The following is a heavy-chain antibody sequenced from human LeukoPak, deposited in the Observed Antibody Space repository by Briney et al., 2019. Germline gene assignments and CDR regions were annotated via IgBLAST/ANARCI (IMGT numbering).Heavy chain of an antibody. D-gene: IGHD3-22*01. CDR2: IIPIFGTA. CDR3: ARGDSSGYSY. Sequence: SVKVSCKASGGTFSSYAISWVRQAPGQGLEWMGRIIPIFGTANYAQKFQGRVTTTTDESTSTAYMELSSLRSEDTAVYYCARGDSSGYSYWGQGTLVTVSS. CDR1: GGTFSSYA. J-gene: IGHJ4*02. V-gene: IGHV1-69*05.